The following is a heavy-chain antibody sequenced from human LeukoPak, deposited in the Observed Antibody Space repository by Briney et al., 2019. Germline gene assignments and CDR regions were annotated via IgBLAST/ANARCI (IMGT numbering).Heavy chain of an antibody. V-gene: IGHV3-30*18. CDR1: GFTFSNYG. CDR3: AKALGYSYGTDY. CDR2: ISYDGSNK. J-gene: IGHJ4*02. Sequence: GGTLRLSCAASGFTFSNYGMHWVRQAPGKGLEWVAVISYDGSNKYYADSVKGRFTISSDNSKNTLYLQMNSLRAEDTAVYYCAKALGYSYGTDYWGQGTLVTVSS. D-gene: IGHD5-18*01.